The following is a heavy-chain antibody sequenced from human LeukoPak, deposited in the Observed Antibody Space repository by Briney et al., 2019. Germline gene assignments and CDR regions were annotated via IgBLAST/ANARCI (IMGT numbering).Heavy chain of an antibody. CDR3: ARAGNSEGGFDH. Sequence: ASVKVSCKASGYTFTGYYMHWVRQAPGQGLEWMGIINPSGGSTTYAQKFQGRVTMTRDTSTRTVYMELSSLRSEDTAVYYCARAGNSEGGFDHWGQGTLVTVSS. J-gene: IGHJ4*02. CDR2: INPSGGST. V-gene: IGHV1-46*01. D-gene: IGHD4-23*01. CDR1: GYTFTGYY.